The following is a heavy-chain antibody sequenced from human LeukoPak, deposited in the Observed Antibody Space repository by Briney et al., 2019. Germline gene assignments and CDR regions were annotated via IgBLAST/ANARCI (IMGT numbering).Heavy chain of an antibody. CDR3: ARLESVRGVINAFDI. D-gene: IGHD3-10*01. CDR2: IYPGDSDT. CDR1: GYSFTSYW. V-gene: IGHV5-51*01. J-gene: IGHJ3*02. Sequence: GESLKISCKGSGYSFTSYWIGWVRQMPGKGLEWMRIIYPGDSDTRYSPSFQGQVTISADKSISTAYLQWSSLKASDTAMYYCARLESVRGVINAFDIWGQGTMVTVSS.